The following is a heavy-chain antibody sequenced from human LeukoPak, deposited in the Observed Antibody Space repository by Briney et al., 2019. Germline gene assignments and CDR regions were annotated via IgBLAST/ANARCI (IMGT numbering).Heavy chain of an antibody. CDR2: FDPEDGET. Sequence: ASVKVSCKVSGYTFTDYYMHWVPQAPGKGREWMGLFDPEDGETIYAEKFQGRVTITADTSTDTAYMELSSLRSEDTAVYYCATLVTMSLWGQGTLVTVSS. V-gene: IGHV1-69-2*01. CDR3: ATLVTMSL. D-gene: IGHD3-22*01. J-gene: IGHJ4*02. CDR1: GYTFTDYY.